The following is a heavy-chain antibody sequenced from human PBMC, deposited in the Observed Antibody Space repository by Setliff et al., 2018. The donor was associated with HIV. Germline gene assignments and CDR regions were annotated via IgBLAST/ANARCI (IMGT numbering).Heavy chain of an antibody. CDR1: GFTFSNYG. CDR3: ARGYYDSSGYYPWLL. CDR2: ISGSGGYT. J-gene: IGHJ4*02. D-gene: IGHD3-22*01. Sequence: GGSLRLSCAASGFTFSNYGMHWVRQAPGKGLEWVSAISGSGGYTYYADSVKGRFTISRDNSKNTLYLQMNSLRAEDTAVYYCARGYYDSSGYYPWLLWGQGTLVTVSS. V-gene: IGHV3-23*01.